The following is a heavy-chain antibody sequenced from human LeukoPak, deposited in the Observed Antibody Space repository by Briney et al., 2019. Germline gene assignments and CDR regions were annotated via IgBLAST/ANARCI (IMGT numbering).Heavy chain of an antibody. V-gene: IGHV3-7*01. CDR3: ARVDLDTAMVQYYYYYYGMDV. CDR2: IKQDGSEK. Sequence: GGSLRLSCAASGFTFSSYWMGWVRQAPGKGLEWVANIKQDGSEKYYVDSVKGRFTISRDNAKNSLYLQMNSLRAEDTAVYYCARVDLDTAMVQYYYYYYGMDVWGQGTTVTVSS. J-gene: IGHJ6*02. CDR1: GFTFSSYW. D-gene: IGHD5-18*01.